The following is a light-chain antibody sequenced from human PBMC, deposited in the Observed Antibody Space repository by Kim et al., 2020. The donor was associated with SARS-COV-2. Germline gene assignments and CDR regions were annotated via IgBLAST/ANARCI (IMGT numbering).Light chain of an antibody. J-gene: IGKJ4*01. CDR3: QQRSNWPLT. CDR2: DAS. CDR1: QSVSSY. Sequence: SPGERAPPSCRASQSVSSYLAWYQQKPGQAPRLLIYDASNRATGIPARFSGSGSGTDFTLTISSLEPEDFAVYYCQQRSNWPLTFGGGTKVDIK. V-gene: IGKV3-11*01.